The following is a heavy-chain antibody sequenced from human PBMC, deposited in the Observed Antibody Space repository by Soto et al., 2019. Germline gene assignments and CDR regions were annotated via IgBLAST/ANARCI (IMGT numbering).Heavy chain of an antibody. CDR2: IYHSGST. CDR1: GGSISSSNW. J-gene: IGHJ5*02. Sequence: QVQLQESGPGLVKPSGTLSLTCAVSGGSISSSNWWSWVHQPPGKGLEWIGEIYHSGSTNYNPSLKSRVTISVDKSKNQFSLKLSSVTAADTAVYYCASSLTTIFGTSLKWFDPWGQGTLVTVSS. V-gene: IGHV4-4*02. CDR3: ASSLTTIFGTSLKWFDP. D-gene: IGHD3-3*01.